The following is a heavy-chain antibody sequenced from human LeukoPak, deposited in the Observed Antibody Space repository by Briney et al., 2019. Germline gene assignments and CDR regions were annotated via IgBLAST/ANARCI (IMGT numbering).Heavy chain of an antibody. CDR3: VIWGDYDVLTGYYVSDY. CDR2: INSDGSST. J-gene: IGHJ4*02. CDR1: GFTFSSYW. V-gene: IGHV3-74*01. D-gene: IGHD3-9*01. Sequence: GGSLRLSCAASGFTFSSYWMHWVRQAPGKGLVWVSRINSDGSSTSYADSVKGRFTISRDNAKNTLYLQMNSLRAEDTAIYYCVIWGDYDVLTGYYVSDYWGQGTLVTVSS.